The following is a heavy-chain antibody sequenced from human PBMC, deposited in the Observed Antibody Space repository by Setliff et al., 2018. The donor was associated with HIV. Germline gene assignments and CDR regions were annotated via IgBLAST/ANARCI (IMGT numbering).Heavy chain of an antibody. J-gene: IGHJ4*02. CDR2: ISTYNGNT. D-gene: IGHD4-17*01. CDR3: ARSPGDYLFDY. CDR1: GYTFTTYG. V-gene: IGHV1-18*01. Sequence: GASVKVSCKASGYTFTTYGITWVRQAPGQGLEWMGWISTYNGNTNYAQKFQGRVTMTTVTSTSTAYMELRSLRSDDTAVYYCARSPGDYLFDYWGQGTLVTVSS.